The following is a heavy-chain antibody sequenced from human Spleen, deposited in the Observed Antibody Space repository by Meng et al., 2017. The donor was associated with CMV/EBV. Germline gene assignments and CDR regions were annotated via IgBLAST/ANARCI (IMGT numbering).Heavy chain of an antibody. CDR3: ARQFDTRTWDNWFDP. CDR2: TYPGDSDT. D-gene: IGHD2-2*01. V-gene: IGHV5-51*01. J-gene: IGHJ5*02. Sequence: KVSCKTSGYSFTSYWIAWVRQMPGKGLEWMGLTYPGDSDTTYSPSFQGRVTISADKSISTTYLQWSSLKASDTAMYYCARQFDTRTWDNWFDPWGQGTLVTVSS. CDR1: GYSFTSYW.